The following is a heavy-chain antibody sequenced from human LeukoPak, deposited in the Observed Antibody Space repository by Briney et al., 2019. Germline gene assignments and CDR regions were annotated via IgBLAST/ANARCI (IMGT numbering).Heavy chain of an antibody. CDR3: ARGLGSGRHAFDI. CDR1: GFTFSDYS. Sequence: GGSLRLSCEASGFTFSDYSMNWVRQAPRKGLEWISYISSSSSIIYNADSVKGRFTISRDNVKNSLYLQMNSLRAEDTAVYYCARGLGSGRHAFDIWGQGTMVTVSS. V-gene: IGHV3-48*01. D-gene: IGHD3-10*01. J-gene: IGHJ3*02. CDR2: ISSSSSII.